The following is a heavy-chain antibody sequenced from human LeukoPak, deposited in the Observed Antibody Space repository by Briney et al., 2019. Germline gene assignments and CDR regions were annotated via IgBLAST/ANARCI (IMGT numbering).Heavy chain of an antibody. Sequence: GASVKVSCKVSGYTLTELSMHWVRQAPGKGLEWMGGFDPEDGETIYAQKFQGRVTMTEDTSTDTAYMELSSLRSEDTAVYYCTRARGYSGYHPIDYWGQGTLVTVSS. CDR1: GYTLTELS. CDR2: FDPEDGET. V-gene: IGHV1-24*01. D-gene: IGHD5-12*01. J-gene: IGHJ4*02. CDR3: TRARGYSGYHPIDY.